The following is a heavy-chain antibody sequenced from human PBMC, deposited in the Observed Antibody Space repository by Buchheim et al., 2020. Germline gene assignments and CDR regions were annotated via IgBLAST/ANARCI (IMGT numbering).Heavy chain of an antibody. CDR3: AKDPVSTYDSSGYYY. CDR2: ISYDGSNK. D-gene: IGHD3-22*01. Sequence: QVQLVESGGGVVQPGRSLRLSCAASGFTFSSYGMHWVRQAPGKGLEWVAVISYDGSNKYYADSVKGRFTISRDNSKNRLYLQMNSLRAEDTAVYYCAKDPVSTYDSSGYYYWGQGTL. CDR1: GFTFSSYG. V-gene: IGHV3-30*18. J-gene: IGHJ4*02.